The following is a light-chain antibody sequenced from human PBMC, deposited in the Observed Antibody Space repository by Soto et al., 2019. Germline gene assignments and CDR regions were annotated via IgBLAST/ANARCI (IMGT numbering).Light chain of an antibody. V-gene: IGKV3-11*01. CDR1: QSVSGY. CDR2: EAS. CDR3: NQRSYWPWT. J-gene: IGKJ1*01. Sequence: EIVLTQSPATLSLSPGERATLSCRASQSVSGYLVWYQQKPGQAPRLLIYEASTRATGIPARFSGSGTGTDFTLTINSLETEDFAVYFCNQRSYWPWTFGQGTKVEIK.